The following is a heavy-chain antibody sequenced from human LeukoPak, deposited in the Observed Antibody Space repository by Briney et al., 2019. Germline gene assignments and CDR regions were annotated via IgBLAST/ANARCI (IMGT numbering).Heavy chain of an antibody. J-gene: IGHJ4*02. D-gene: IGHD3-10*01. Sequence: SETLSLTCTVSGGSISSYYWSWIRQPPGKGLEWIGSIYHSGSTYYNPSLKSRVTISVDTSKNQFSLKLSSVTAADTAVYYCAREDYYGSGIDYWGQGTLVTVSS. CDR1: GGSISSYY. V-gene: IGHV4-38-2*02. CDR2: IYHSGST. CDR3: AREDYYGSGIDY.